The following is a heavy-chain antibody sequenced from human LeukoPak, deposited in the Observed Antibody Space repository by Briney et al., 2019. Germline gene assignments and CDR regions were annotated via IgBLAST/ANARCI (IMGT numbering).Heavy chain of an antibody. Sequence: SETLSLTCTVSGDSISSSSYYWGWIRQPPGKGLEWIGSIFYSGRTYYNPSLKSRVTISVDTSKNQFSLKLSSVTAADTAVYFCARLEVSGLNDYWGQGTLVTVSS. CDR3: ARLEVSGLNDY. CDR2: IFYSGRT. V-gene: IGHV4-39*01. J-gene: IGHJ4*02. CDR1: GDSISSSSYY.